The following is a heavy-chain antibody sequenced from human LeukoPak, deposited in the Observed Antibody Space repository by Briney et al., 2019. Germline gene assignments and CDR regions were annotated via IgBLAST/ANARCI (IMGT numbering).Heavy chain of an antibody. D-gene: IGHD3-3*01. Sequence: ASVKVSCKASGYTFTGYYMHGVRQAPGQGLEWMGRINPNSGGTNYAQKFQGRVTMTRDTSISTAYMELSRLRSDDTAVYYCAASALYYDFWSGYYINWFDPWGQGTLVTVSS. V-gene: IGHV1-2*06. CDR3: AASALYYDFWSGYYINWFDP. CDR2: INPNSGGT. CDR1: GYTFTGYY. J-gene: IGHJ5*02.